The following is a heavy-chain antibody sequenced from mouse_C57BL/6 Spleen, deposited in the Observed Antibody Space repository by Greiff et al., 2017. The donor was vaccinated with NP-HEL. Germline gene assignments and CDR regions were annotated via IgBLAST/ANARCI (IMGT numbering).Heavy chain of an antibody. Sequence: QVQLQQPGAELVRPGSSVKLSCKASGYTFTSYWMHWVKQRPIQGLEWIGNIDPSDSETHYNQKFKDKATLTVDKSSSTAYMQLSSLTSEDSAVYYCARNPFYYYGSSYFDYWGQGTTLTVSS. CDR1: GYTFTSYW. CDR2: IDPSDSET. J-gene: IGHJ2*01. CDR3: ARNPFYYYGSSYFDY. V-gene: IGHV1-52*01. D-gene: IGHD1-1*01.